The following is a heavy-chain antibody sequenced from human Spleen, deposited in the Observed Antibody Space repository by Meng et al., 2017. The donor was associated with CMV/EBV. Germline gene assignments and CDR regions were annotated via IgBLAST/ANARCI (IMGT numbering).Heavy chain of an antibody. J-gene: IGHJ4*02. CDR1: GFTFSDYD. D-gene: IGHD3-22*01. Sequence: GESLKISCAASGFTFSDYDMNWVRQAPGKGLEWVSVIYPGGSTYFADSVKGRFTISRDNSKNMLYLQMNSLRAEDTAVYYCARGGVVVIFDNWGQGTLVTVSS. CDR3: ARGGVVVIFDN. CDR2: IYPGGST. V-gene: IGHV3-66*02.